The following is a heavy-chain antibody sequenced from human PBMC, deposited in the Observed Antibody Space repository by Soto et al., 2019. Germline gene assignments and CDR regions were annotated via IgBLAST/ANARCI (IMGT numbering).Heavy chain of an antibody. CDR2: MSESGDVV. J-gene: IGHJ1*01. Sequence: GGSLRLSCTGSGFIFKDYAMTWVRQGPGKGLEWVSTMSESGDVVSYRDSVKGRFTMSRDMSNSTLFLQMNGLRAEDTAMYYCAKKLYSGTYYDLESWGPGTLVTVSS. D-gene: IGHD1-26*01. CDR3: AKKLYSGTYYDLES. CDR1: GFIFKDYA. V-gene: IGHV3-23*01.